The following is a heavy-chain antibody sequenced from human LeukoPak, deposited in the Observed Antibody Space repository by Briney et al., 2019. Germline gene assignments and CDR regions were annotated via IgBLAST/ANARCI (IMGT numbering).Heavy chain of an antibody. CDR1: GFTFSSYG. CDR3: AKDRGGIVAVGIGGDGMDV. J-gene: IGHJ6*02. D-gene: IGHD6-13*01. V-gene: IGHV3-30*18. Sequence: PGGSLRLSCAASGFTFSSYGMHWVRQAPGKGLEWVAVISYDGTNKYFADSVKGRFTISRDNSKNTLYLQMNSLRAEDTAAYYCAKDRGGIVAVGIGGDGMDVWGQGTTVTVSS. CDR2: ISYDGTNK.